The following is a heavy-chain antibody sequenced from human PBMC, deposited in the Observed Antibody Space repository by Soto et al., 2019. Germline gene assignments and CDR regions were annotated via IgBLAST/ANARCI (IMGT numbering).Heavy chain of an antibody. D-gene: IGHD3-3*01. CDR2: IYSGGST. J-gene: IGHJ3*01. Sequence: GGSLRLSCAASGFTVSSNYMSWVRQAPGKGLEWVSVIYSGGSTYYADSVKGRFTISRDNSKNTLYLQMNSLRAEDTAVYYCATVSIFGVVNAFDLWGQRTTVTVSS. V-gene: IGHV3-53*01. CDR1: GFTVSSNY. CDR3: ATVSIFGVVNAFDL.